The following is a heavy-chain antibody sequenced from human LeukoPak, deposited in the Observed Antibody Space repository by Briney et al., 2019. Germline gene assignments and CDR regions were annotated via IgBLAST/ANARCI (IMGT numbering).Heavy chain of an antibody. D-gene: IGHD4-17*01. V-gene: IGHV4-59*01. Sequence: SETLSLTCTVSGGSISSYYWSWIRQPPGKGLEWIGYIYYSGSTNYNPSLKSRVTISVDTSKNQFSLKLSSVTAADTAVYYCARDLGRGYGDYVAGMDVWGQGTTVTVSS. CDR1: GGSISSYY. J-gene: IGHJ6*02. CDR3: ARDLGRGYGDYVAGMDV. CDR2: IYYSGST.